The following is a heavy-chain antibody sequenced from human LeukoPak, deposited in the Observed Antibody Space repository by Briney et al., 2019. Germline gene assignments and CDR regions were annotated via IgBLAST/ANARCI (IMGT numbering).Heavy chain of an antibody. D-gene: IGHD6-19*01. CDR1: GGSISSYY. CDR2: IYCSGST. V-gene: IGHV4-59*08. Sequence: PSETLSLTCTVSGGSISSYYWSWIRQPPGKGLEWIGYIYCSGSTNYNPSLKSRVTISVDTSKNQFSLKLSSVTAADTAVYYCARHVSVGEQWLVDAFDIWGQGTMVTVSS. J-gene: IGHJ3*02. CDR3: ARHVSVGEQWLVDAFDI.